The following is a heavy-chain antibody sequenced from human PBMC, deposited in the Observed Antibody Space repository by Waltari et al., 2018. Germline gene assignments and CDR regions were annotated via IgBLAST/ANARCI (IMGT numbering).Heavy chain of an antibody. CDR2: ISSDGRTT. J-gene: IGHJ6*02. D-gene: IGHD4-4*01. CDR3: VGVYRGGLDV. CDR1: GFTISSHG. Sequence: EVQLVESGGSLVQPGGSLRLSCAASGFTISSHGMRWVRQGPGKGLVWVSRISSDGRTTSYADSVKGRFTISRDNAKNTLYLQMNSLRTEDTAVYYCVGVYRGGLDVWGQGTTVTVSS. V-gene: IGHV3-74*01.